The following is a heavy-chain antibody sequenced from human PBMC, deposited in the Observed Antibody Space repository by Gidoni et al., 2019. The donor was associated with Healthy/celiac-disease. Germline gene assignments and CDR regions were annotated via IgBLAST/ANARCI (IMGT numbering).Heavy chain of an antibody. CDR3: AMPGHFLEWFLPTYPNGMDV. D-gene: IGHD3-3*01. CDR2: IKQDGSEK. CDR1: GFTFSSYW. Sequence: EVQLVESGGGLVQPGGSLRLSCAASGFTFSSYWMSWVRQAPGKGLEWVANIKQDGSEKYYVDSVKGRFTISRDNAKNSLYLQMNSLRAEDTAVYYCAMPGHFLEWFLPTYPNGMDVWGQGTTVTVSS. J-gene: IGHJ6*02. V-gene: IGHV3-7*01.